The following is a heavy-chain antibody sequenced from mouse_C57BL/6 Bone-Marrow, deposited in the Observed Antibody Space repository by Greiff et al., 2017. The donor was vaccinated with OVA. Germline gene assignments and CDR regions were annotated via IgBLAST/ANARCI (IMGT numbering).Heavy chain of an antibody. CDR2: IDPEDGDT. CDR3: ARSIYNYFDY. CDR1: GFNIKDYY. D-gene: IGHD2-12*01. V-gene: IGHV14-1*01. J-gene: IGHJ2*01. Sequence: VQLQQSGAELVRPGASVKLSCTASGFNIKDYYMHWVKQRPEQGLEWIGRIDPEDGDTEYAPKFQGKATMTADTSSNTAYLQLSSLTSEDTAVYYCARSIYNYFDYWGQGTTLTVSS.